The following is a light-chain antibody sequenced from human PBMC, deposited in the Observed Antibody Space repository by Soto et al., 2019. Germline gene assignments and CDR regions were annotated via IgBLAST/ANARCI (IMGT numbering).Light chain of an antibody. CDR3: QQYNNLPGT. V-gene: IGKV3-15*01. CDR1: QSVSSN. Sequence: EIVMTQSPATLYVSPGERATLSCRASQSVSSNLAWYQQTPGQAPRLLIYGASTRATGIPARFSGSGSGTEFTLTISSLQSEDFAVYYCQQYNNLPGTFGPGNKVDIK. CDR2: GAS. J-gene: IGKJ3*01.